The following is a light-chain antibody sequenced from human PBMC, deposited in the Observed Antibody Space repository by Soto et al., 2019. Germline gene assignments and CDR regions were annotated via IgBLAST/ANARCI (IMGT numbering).Light chain of an antibody. V-gene: IGKV3-20*01. CDR2: GAS. J-gene: IGKJ1*01. CDR1: QSVSSY. CDR3: QQYGSSWT. Sequence: EIVLTPSPVTLSLSPVERATLSCRASQSVSSYLAWYQQKPGQAPRLLIYGASSRATGIPDRFSGSGSGTDFTLTISRLEPEDFAVYYCQQYGSSWTFGQGTKVDIK.